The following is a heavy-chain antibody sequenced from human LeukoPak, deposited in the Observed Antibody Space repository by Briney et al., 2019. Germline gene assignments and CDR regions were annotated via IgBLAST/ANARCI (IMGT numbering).Heavy chain of an antibody. CDR2: IYSGGST. CDR3: ARSRPGVVIPTSFDY. D-gene: IGHD2-2*01. Sequence: PGGSLRLSCAASGFTFSSYAMSWVRQAPGKGLEWVSVIYSGGSTYYADSAKGRFTISRDNSKNTVYLQMNSLRAEDTAVYYCARSRPGVVIPTSFDYWGQGTLVTVSS. J-gene: IGHJ4*02. V-gene: IGHV3-53*01. CDR1: GFTFSSYA.